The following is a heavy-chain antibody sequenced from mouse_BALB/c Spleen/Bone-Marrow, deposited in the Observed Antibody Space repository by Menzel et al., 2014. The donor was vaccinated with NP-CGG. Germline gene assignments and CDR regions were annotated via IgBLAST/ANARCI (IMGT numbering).Heavy chain of an antibody. D-gene: IGHD2-3*01. V-gene: IGHV3-6*02. CDR1: GYSITSGYY. CDR2: ISYDGSN. Sequence: VQLQQSGPGLVKPSKSLSLTCSVTGYSITSGYYWSWIRQFPGNKLEWMGYISYDGSNNYNPSLKNRISITRDTSKNQFFRKLNSVTTEDTATYSCARGDGYYGGAMDYWGQGTSVTVSS. CDR3: ARGDGYYGGAMDY. J-gene: IGHJ4*01.